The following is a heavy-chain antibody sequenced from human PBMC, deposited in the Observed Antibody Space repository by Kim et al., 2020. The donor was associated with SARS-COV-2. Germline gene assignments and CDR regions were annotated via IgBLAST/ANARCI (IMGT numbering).Heavy chain of an antibody. Sequence: FTISRDNSKNTLYLQMNSLRAEDTAVYYCARDPLTMVRGVIITASPAGDYWGQGTLVTVSS. CDR3: ARDPLTMVRGVIITASPAGDY. D-gene: IGHD3-10*01. V-gene: IGHV3-30*07. J-gene: IGHJ4*02.